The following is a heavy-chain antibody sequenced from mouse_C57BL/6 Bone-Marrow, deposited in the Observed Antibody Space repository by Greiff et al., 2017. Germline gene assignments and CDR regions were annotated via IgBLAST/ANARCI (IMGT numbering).Heavy chain of an antibody. Sequence: QVQLQQSGPGLVQPSQSLSITCTVSGFSLTSYGVHWVRQSLGKGLEWLGVIWSGGRTDYNAAFISRLSISKDDSTSQVFFRMNSLQADDTAIYYCARNYDYVTSYCAMDYWGQGTSVTVSS. CDR3: ARNYDYVTSYCAMDY. CDR2: IWSGGRT. J-gene: IGHJ4*01. V-gene: IGHV2-2*01. CDR1: GFSLTSYG. D-gene: IGHD2-4*01.